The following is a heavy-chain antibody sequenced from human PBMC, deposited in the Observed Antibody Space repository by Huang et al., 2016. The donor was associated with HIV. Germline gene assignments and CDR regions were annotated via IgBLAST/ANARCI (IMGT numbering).Heavy chain of an antibody. J-gene: IGHJ3*02. CDR3: ARAKDTWDAYDI. D-gene: IGHD5-18*01. CDR2: ISNDGSNN. V-gene: IGHV3-30-3*01. CDR1: GFPFNNHA. Sequence: QVQLVESGGGVVQPGRSLRLSCAASGFPFNNHAMHWVRQAPGKGLDCVAFISNDGSNNYYADSVKGRFTISRDSSKSTLFLHMTSLRTEDTAVYYCARAKDTWDAYDIWGQGTMVSVSS.